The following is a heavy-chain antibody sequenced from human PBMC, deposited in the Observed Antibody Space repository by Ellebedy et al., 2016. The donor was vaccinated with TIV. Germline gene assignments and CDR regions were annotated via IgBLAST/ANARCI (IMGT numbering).Heavy chain of an antibody. J-gene: IGHJ5*02. V-gene: IGHV3-33*01. CDR3: ARLTGSSMDS. D-gene: IGHD2-2*01. Sequence: GGSLRLXXAASGFTFSSNGMQWVRQAPGKGLEWVALIWFDATKKYYADSVKGRFTISRDNSKNTLYLQMNSLRGEDTAVYYCARLTGSSMDSWGQGTLVTVSS. CDR1: GFTFSSNG. CDR2: IWFDATKK.